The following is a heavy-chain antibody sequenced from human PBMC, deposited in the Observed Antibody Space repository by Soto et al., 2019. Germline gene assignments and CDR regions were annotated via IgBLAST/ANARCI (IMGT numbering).Heavy chain of an antibody. J-gene: IGHJ4*02. CDR2: ISWDGLAQ. CDR3: AKETIQVGGPNYFDY. CDR1: GFTFSRYG. Sequence: GGSLRLSCEASGFTFSRYGMHWVRQAPGMGLEWVAVISWDGLAQYYGDSVKGRFTISRDNSQSTLYLQMNSLRAEDTAIYYCAKETIQVGGPNYFDYWGQGVLVTVSS. V-gene: IGHV3-30*18. D-gene: IGHD1-1*01.